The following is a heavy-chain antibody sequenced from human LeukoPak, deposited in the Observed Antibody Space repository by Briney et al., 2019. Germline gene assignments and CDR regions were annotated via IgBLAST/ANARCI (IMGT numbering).Heavy chain of an antibody. D-gene: IGHD6-19*01. CDR1: GGTFSSYA. J-gene: IGHJ4*02. CDR3: ARSIAVAGTPPDY. V-gene: IGHV1-69*05. CDR2: IIPIFGTA. Sequence: EASVKVSCKASGGTFSSYAISWVRQAPGQGLEWMGGIIPIFGTANYAQKFQGRGTITTDESTSTAYMELSSLRSEDTAVYYCARSIAVAGTPPDYWGQGTLVTVSS.